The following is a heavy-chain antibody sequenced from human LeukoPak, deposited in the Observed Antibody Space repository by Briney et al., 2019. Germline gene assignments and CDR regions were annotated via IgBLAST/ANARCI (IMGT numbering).Heavy chain of an antibody. V-gene: IGHV1-2*02. D-gene: IGHD3-22*01. Sequence: ASVKVSCKASGYTFTGYYIHWVRQAPGQGLEWMGWINPNSGGTNYAQNFQGRVTMTRETSISTAYMELSRLKSDDTAVYYCARSRLYYDSSGDFDYWGQGTLVTVSS. J-gene: IGHJ4*02. CDR2: INPNSGGT. CDR3: ARSRLYYDSSGDFDY. CDR1: GYTFTGYY.